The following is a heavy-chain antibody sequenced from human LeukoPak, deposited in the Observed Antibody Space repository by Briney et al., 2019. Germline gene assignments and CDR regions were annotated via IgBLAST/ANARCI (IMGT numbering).Heavy chain of an antibody. CDR3: ARGGLWGGDY. V-gene: IGHV3-7*01. Sequence: PGGSLRLSCAASGFTFGSYWMTWVRQAPGRGLEWVATIKADGSDKYYVNSVKGQFTISRDNAKNSLSLQMDSLRAEDTAVYYCARGGLWGGDYWGQGTLVTVSS. CDR2: IKADGSDK. D-gene: IGHD3-16*01. CDR1: GFTFGSYW. J-gene: IGHJ4*02.